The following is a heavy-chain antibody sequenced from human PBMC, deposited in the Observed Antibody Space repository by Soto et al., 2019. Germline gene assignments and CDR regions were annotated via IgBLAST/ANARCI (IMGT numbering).Heavy chain of an antibody. V-gene: IGHV3-30*18. Sequence: QVQLVESGGGVVQPGGSLRLSCQVSGFNFDNYGMHWVRQAPGKGLEWVAVITYDGSFQYYADSVKGRFTISRDNSKNTLSLHLNTLKPEDTAVYHCAKDRVGGTFYTPLAFWGQGTLVTVSS. J-gene: IGHJ4*02. D-gene: IGHD1-7*01. CDR3: AKDRVGGTFYTPLAF. CDR2: ITYDGSFQ. CDR1: GFNFDNYG.